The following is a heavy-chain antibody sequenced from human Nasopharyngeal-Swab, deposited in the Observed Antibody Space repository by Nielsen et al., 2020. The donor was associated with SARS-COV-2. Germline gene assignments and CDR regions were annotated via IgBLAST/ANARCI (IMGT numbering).Heavy chain of an antibody. D-gene: IGHD3-10*01. CDR3: ARDGYGSGSYSN. Sequence: WIRQPPGKGLEWIGSIYYSGSTYYNPSLKSRVTISVDTSKNQFSLKLSSVTAADTAVYYCARDGYGSGSYSNWGQGTLVTV. CDR2: IYYSGST. V-gene: IGHV4-30-4*01. J-gene: IGHJ4*02.